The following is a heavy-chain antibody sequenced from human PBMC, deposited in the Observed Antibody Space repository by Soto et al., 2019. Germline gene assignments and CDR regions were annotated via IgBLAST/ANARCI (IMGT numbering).Heavy chain of an antibody. D-gene: IGHD6-19*01. V-gene: IGHV1-2*02. CDR1: GYTFTGYY. Sequence: ASVNVSCKASGYTFTGYYIHWVRQAPGQGLECMGWINPNSGGTNYAQKFQGRVTMTRDTSISTAYMELSRLRSDDTAVYYCAREEQSIFHDAFDIWGQGTMVTVSS. CDR2: INPNSGGT. CDR3: AREEQSIFHDAFDI. J-gene: IGHJ3*02.